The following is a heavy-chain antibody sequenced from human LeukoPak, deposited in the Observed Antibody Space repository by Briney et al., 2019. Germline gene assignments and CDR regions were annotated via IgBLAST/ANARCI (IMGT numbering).Heavy chain of an antibody. V-gene: IGHV3-73*01. CDR1: GFTFSGSA. D-gene: IGHD6-13*01. J-gene: IGHJ4*02. CDR3: TAPSNSSSWYSRSV. Sequence: PGGSLKLSCAASGFTFSGSAMHCVRQASGKGLEWVGRIRSKANSYATAYAASVKGRFTISRDDSKNTAYLQMNSLKTEDTAVYYCTAPSNSSSWYSRSVWGQGTLVTVSS. CDR2: IRSKANSYAT.